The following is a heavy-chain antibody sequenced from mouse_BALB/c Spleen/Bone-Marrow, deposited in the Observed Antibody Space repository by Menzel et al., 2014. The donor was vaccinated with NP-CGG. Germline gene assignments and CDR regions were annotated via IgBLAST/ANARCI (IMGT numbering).Heavy chain of an antibody. CDR1: GYNFTSYW. V-gene: IGHV1-55*01. J-gene: IGHJ3*01. CDR2: IYPGSGST. D-gene: IGHD3-1*01. CDR3: ARFSQLGLLAY. Sequence: QVQLQQSGAELVKPGTSVKLSCKASGYNFTSYWINWVKLRPGQGLEWIGDIYPGSGSTNYNEKFKSKATLTVDTSSSTAYMQLSSLASEDSPLYYCARFSQLGLLAYWGQGTLVTVSA.